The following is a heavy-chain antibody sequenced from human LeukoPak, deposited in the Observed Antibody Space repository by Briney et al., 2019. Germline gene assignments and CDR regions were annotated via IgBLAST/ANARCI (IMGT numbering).Heavy chain of an antibody. D-gene: IGHD6-25*01. Sequence: ASVKVSCKASGGTFSSYAISWVRQAPGQGLEWMGGIIPIFGTANYAQKFQGRVTITADKSTSTAYMELSSLRSEDTAVYYCARDVAAEKYYYYMDVWGKGTTVTVSS. CDR1: GGTFSSYA. V-gene: IGHV1-69*06. J-gene: IGHJ6*03. CDR2: IIPIFGTA. CDR3: ARDVAAEKYYYYMDV.